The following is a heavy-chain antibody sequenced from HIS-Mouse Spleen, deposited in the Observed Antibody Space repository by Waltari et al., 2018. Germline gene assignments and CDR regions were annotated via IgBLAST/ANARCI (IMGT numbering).Heavy chain of an antibody. CDR1: GGSISSSSSD. CDR2: IYYSGST. J-gene: IGHJ2*01. V-gene: IGHV4-39*07. Sequence: QLQLQESGPGLVKPSETLSLTCTVSGGSISSSSSDWGRIRQPPGKGLEWIGSIYYSGSTYYNPSLKSRVTISVDTSKNQFSLKLSSVTAADTAVYYCAREIPYSSSWYDWYFDLWGRGTLVTVSS. CDR3: AREIPYSSSWYDWYFDL. D-gene: IGHD6-13*01.